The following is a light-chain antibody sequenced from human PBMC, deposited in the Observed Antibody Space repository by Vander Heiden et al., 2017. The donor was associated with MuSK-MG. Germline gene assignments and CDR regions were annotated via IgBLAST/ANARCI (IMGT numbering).Light chain of an antibody. J-gene: IGLJ3*02. Sequence: QSVLTQPPSASGTPRPRVTISCSGRSSIIEDNKVYWYQQLPGTAPRLLIYRNNQRPSGVPDRFSGSKSGTSASLAISGLRSEDEADYYCAAWENSLSGWVFGGGTKLTVL. CDR2: RNN. CDR3: AAWENSLSGWV. V-gene: IGLV1-47*01. CDR1: SSIIEDNK.